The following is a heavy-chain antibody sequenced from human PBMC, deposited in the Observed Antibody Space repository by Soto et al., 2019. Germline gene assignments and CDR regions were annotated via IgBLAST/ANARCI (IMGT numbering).Heavy chain of an antibody. CDR2: IYYSGST. CDR3: ARGGYYLPRAFDI. Sequence: PSETLSLTCTVSGGSISSYYWSWIRQPPGKGLEWIGYIYYSGSTNYNPSLKSRVTMSVDTSKNQFSLRLTSVTAADTAVYYCARGGYYLPRAFDIRGQGTMVTVSS. V-gene: IGHV4-59*12. J-gene: IGHJ3*02. D-gene: IGHD3-3*01. CDR1: GGSISSYY.